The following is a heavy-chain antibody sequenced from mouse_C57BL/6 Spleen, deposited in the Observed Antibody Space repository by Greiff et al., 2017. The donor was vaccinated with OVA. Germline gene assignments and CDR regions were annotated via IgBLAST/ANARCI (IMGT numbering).Heavy chain of an antibody. J-gene: IGHJ2*01. Sequence: EVQRVESGGDLVKPGGSLKLSCAASGFTFSSYGMSWVRQTPDKRLEWVATISSGGSYTYYPDSVKGRFTISRDNAKNTLYLQMSSLKSEDTAMYYCARHEVVANSPDYWGQGTTLTVSS. D-gene: IGHD1-1*01. V-gene: IGHV5-6*01. CDR1: GFTFSSYG. CDR2: ISSGGSYT. CDR3: ARHEVVANSPDY.